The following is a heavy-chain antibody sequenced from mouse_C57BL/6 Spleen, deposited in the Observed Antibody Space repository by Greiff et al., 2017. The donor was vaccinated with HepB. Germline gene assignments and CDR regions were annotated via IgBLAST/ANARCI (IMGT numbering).Heavy chain of an antibody. CDR1: GYTFPGYW. CDR3: AGSEYYGSSHYFDY. V-gene: IGHV1-9*01. Sequence: VKLQESGAELMKPGASVKFSCKATGYTFPGYWIEWVKQRPEHGLEWIGEILPGSGSTNYNAKFKGKATFTADTSSNTAYMQLSSLTTEDSAIYSCAGSEYYGSSHYFDYWGQGTTLTVSS. J-gene: IGHJ2*01. CDR2: ILPGSGST. D-gene: IGHD1-1*01.